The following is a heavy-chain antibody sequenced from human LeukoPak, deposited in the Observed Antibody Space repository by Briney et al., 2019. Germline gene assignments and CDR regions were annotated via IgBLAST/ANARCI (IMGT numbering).Heavy chain of an antibody. J-gene: IGHJ4*02. V-gene: IGHV1-8*03. D-gene: IGHD6-19*01. CDR1: GYTFTSYD. CDR2: MNPNSGNT. Sequence: ASVKVSCKASGYTFTSYDINWVRQATGQGLEWMGWMNPNSGNTGYAQKFQGRVTITRNTSISTAYMELSRLRSDDTAVYYCARLSGWSDYWGQGTLVTVSS. CDR3: ARLSGWSDY.